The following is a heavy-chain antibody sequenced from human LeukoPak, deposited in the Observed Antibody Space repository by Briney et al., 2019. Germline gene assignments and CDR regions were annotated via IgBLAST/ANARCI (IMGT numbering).Heavy chain of an antibody. D-gene: IGHD2-15*01. Sequence: PGGSLRLSCAVSGFPFSNYGMHWVRQAPGKGLEWVAVIWSDGNKKYYADSVKGRFTISRDNSKNTLYLQMNSLRAEDTAVYYCAKQWSPWANPDYWGQGTLVTVSS. V-gene: IGHV3-33*06. CDR2: IWSDGNKK. CDR1: GFPFSNYG. J-gene: IGHJ4*02. CDR3: AKQWSPWANPDY.